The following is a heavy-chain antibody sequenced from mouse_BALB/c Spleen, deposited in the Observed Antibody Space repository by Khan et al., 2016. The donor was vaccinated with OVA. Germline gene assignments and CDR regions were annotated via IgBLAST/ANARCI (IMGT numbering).Heavy chain of an antibody. J-gene: IGHJ4*01. CDR3: ARGLVDDNAMDY. CDR1: GFTFSSYA. Sequence: EVELVESGGGLVKPGGSLKLSCSASGFTFSSYAMSWVRQTPEKRLECVATFSTGGHYTFYPDSVKGRFTISRDNAKHTLYLQRGSLRSEDTAMYYCARGLVDDNAMDYWGQGTSVTVSS. D-gene: IGHD2-12*01. CDR2: FSTGGHYT. V-gene: IGHV5-9-3*01.